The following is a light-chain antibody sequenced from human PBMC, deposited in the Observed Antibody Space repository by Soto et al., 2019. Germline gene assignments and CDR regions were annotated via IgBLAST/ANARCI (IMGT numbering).Light chain of an antibody. V-gene: IGLV1-44*01. J-gene: IGLJ2*01. Sequence: QSVLTQPPSASGTPGQRVTISCSGSSSNIGSNTVNWYHQLPGTAPKLLIYLNDQRPSGVPARFSATTSGTSASLAISGRQYDVEADYYCAAWDDRLNGPVFGGGTKLTVL. CDR2: LND. CDR3: AAWDDRLNGPV. CDR1: SSNIGSNT.